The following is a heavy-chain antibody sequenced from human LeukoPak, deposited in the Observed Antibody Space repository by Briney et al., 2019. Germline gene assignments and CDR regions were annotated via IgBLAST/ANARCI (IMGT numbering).Heavy chain of an antibody. D-gene: IGHD3-10*01. CDR3: ARDMVRGVMYSWFDP. CDR2: IYYSGST. V-gene: IGHV4-59*12. Sequence: PSETLSLTCTVSGGSMSPYRWGWIRQPPGKGLEWTGYIYYSGSTYYNPSLKSRVTISVDTSKNQFSLKLSSVTAADTAVYYCARDMVRGVMYSWFDPWGQGTLVTVSS. J-gene: IGHJ5*02. CDR1: GGSMSPYR.